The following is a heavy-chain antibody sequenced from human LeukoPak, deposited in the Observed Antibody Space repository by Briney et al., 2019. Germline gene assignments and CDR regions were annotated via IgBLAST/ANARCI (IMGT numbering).Heavy chain of an antibody. V-gene: IGHV3-23*01. CDR3: GRYGRNPEF. CDR1: GFSFNNYD. CDR2: ISDSGGAT. D-gene: IGHD2-2*01. Sequence: SGESLRLSCAASGFSFNNYDMTWVRQGPGKGLEWVSRISDSGGATGYGDSVKGRFTISRDNSKNTVYLQMNSLRAEDTAVYYCGRYGRNPEFWGQGTLVTVSS. J-gene: IGHJ1*01.